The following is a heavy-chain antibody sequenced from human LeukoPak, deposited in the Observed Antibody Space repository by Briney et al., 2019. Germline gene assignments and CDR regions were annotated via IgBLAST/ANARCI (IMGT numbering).Heavy chain of an antibody. J-gene: IGHJ4*02. CDR3: AKDMRTVAYLNY. CDR1: GFTFSSSA. V-gene: IGHV3-23*01. Sequence: GGSLRLSCAASGFTFSSSAMSWVRQVPGKGLEWVSAFGGSGGNTYYADSVKGRFTISRDNSKNTVYLQLNSLRADDTAVYYCAKDMRTVAYLNYWGQGTLVTVSS. CDR2: FGGSGGNT. D-gene: IGHD4-23*01.